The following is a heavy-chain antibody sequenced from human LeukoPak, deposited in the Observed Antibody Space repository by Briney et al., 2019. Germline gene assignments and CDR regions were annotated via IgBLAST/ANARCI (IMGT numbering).Heavy chain of an antibody. V-gene: IGHV4-59*01. J-gene: IGHJ5*02. CDR3: ARSSCGYSYTQCGPEFDP. D-gene: IGHD5-18*01. Sequence: RSSETLSLTCTVSGGSISSYYWSCIRQPPGGGLEWRGYIYYSGSTNYNPSLKSRVTISVDTSKNQFSLKLSSVTAADTAVYYCARSSCGYSYTQCGPEFDPWGQGTLVTVSS. CDR2: IYYSGST. CDR1: GGSISSYY.